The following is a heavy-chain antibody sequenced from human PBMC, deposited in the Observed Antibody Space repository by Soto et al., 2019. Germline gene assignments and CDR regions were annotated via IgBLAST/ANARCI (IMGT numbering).Heavy chain of an antibody. V-gene: IGHV3-23*01. CDR3: ARRPDWVRWYDFDL. CDR2: ISGSGGST. CDR1: GFTFSSYA. Sequence: EVQLLESGGGLVQPGGSLRLSCAASGFTFSSYAMSWVRQAPGKGLEWVSAISGSGGSTYYADSVKGRFTISSDNSKNTMYLQMNSLRAEDTDVYYCARRPDWVRWYDFDLWGRGTLVTVSS. J-gene: IGHJ2*01. D-gene: IGHD2-15*01.